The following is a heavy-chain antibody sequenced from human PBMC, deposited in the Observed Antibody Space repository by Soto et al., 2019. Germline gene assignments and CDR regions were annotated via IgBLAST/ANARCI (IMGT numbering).Heavy chain of an antibody. CDR3: AKVCYRGYSYAHDY. Sequence: QVQLVESGGGVVQPGRSLRLSSAASGFTFSPYGIHWVRQAPGKGLEWVSLISYDESKKFYAESVKGRLTISRDNSKNTEYLQMNSLRGEDTAVYYCAKVCYRGYSYAHDYWGQGTLVTVSS. J-gene: IGHJ4*02. CDR2: ISYDESKK. D-gene: IGHD5-18*01. CDR1: GFTFSPYG. V-gene: IGHV3-30*18.